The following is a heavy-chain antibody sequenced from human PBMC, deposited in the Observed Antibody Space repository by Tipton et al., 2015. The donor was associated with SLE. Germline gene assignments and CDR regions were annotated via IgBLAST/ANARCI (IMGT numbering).Heavy chain of an antibody. CDR2: IVPIDSYT. D-gene: IGHD1-26*01. V-gene: IGHV5-10-1*01. CDR3: ARLITRGVGATGAFDY. CDR1: GYSFTSYW. J-gene: IGHJ4*02. Sequence: VQLVQSGAEVKKPGESLRISCKGSGYSFTSYWISWVRQMPGTGLEWMGRIVPIDSYTYYSPSFQGHVTISADKSISTAYLQWSSLKASDTAMYYCARLITRGVGATGAFDYWGQGTLVTVSS.